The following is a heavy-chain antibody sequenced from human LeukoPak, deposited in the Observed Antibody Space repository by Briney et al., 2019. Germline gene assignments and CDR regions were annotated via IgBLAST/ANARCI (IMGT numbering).Heavy chain of an antibody. CDR1: GFCFTNAW. D-gene: IGHD1-7*01. J-gene: IGHJ4*02. CDR2: IKSISDDGTT. Sequence: PGGSLRLSCVASGFCFTNAWISWVREAPGKGPEWVWGIKSISDDGTTAYDAPVLRRFTISRDDSKNTLYLEINSLKTEDAAIYFCSTFGFSITGTLNFWGQGTLVTVSS. V-gene: IGHV3-15*01. CDR3: STFGFSITGTLNF.